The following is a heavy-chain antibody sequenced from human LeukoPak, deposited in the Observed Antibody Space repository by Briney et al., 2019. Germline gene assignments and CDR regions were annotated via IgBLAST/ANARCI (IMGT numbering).Heavy chain of an antibody. V-gene: IGHV4-59*11. D-gene: IGHD1-7*01. CDR2: IYYSGST. CDR1: GGSISSHY. J-gene: IGHJ5*02. Sequence: SETLSLTCTVSGGSISSHYWSWIRQPPGKGLEWIGYIYYSGSTNYNPSLKSRVTISVDTSKNQFSLKLSSVTAADTAVYYCARARGYNWNYRSPFDPWGQGTLVTVSS. CDR3: ARARGYNWNYRSPFDP.